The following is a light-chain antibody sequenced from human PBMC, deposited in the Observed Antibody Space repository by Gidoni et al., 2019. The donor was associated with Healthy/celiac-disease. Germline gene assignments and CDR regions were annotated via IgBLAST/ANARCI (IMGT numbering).Light chain of an antibody. V-gene: IGLV3-19*01. Sequence: SSELTHDPAVSVALGQTVRITCQGDSLRSYYASWYQQKPGQAPVLVIYGKNNRPSGSPDRFSGSSSGNTASLTITGAQAEDEADYYCNSRDSSGNSYVFGTGTKVTVL. CDR1: SLRSYY. CDR3: NSRDSSGNSYV. CDR2: GKN. J-gene: IGLJ1*01.